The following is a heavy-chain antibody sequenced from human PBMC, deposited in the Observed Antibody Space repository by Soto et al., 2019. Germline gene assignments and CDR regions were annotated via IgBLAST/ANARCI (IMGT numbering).Heavy chain of an antibody. D-gene: IGHD6-19*01. J-gene: IGHJ4*02. Sequence: QVQLQQSGPGLVKPSQTLSRTCAISGDSGASNSATWNWIRQSPSRGLERLGRTYYRSKWYNDYALTVKSRITINQYTSTQQFSMKLNSVTPEDTDEYYCGRKQWMVLGHFDYWGQGTLVTVSS. CDR2: TYYRSKWYN. V-gene: IGHV6-1*01. CDR1: GDSGASNSAT. CDR3: GRKQWMVLGHFDY.